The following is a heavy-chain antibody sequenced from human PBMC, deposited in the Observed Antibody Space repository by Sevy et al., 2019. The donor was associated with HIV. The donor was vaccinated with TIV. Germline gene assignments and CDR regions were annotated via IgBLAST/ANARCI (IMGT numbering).Heavy chain of an antibody. CDR3: ATDQHPGGAPIRRYCSGGSCYVA. D-gene: IGHD2-15*01. CDR2: FDPEDGET. J-gene: IGHJ5*02. V-gene: IGHV1-24*01. CDR1: GYTLTELS. Sequence: ASVKVSCKVSGYTLTELSMHWVRQAPGKGLEWMGGFDPEDGETIYAQKFQGRVTMTEDTSTDTAYMELSSLGSEDTAVYYCATDQHPGGAPIRRYCSGGSCYVAWGQGTLVTVSS.